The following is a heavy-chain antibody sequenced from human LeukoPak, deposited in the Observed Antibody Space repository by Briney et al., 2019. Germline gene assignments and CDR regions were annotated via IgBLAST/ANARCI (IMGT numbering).Heavy chain of an antibody. V-gene: IGHV1-18*01. D-gene: IGHD1-26*01. CDR3: ARDRGGNFIVGATPPMYY. Sequence: ASVKVSCKASGYTFISYGISWVRQAPGQGLEWMGWISAYNGNTNYAQKLQGRVTMTTDTSTSTAYMELRSLRSDDTAVYYCARDRGGNFIVGATPPMYYWRQGTLVTVSS. J-gene: IGHJ4*02. CDR2: ISAYNGNT. CDR1: GYTFISYG.